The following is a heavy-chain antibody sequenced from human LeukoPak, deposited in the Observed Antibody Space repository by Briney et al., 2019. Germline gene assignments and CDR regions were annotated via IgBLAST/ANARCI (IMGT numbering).Heavy chain of an antibody. V-gene: IGHV3-30-3*01. CDR3: ARAQPPYYDFWGGLEFDY. CDR1: GFTFSSYA. J-gene: IGHJ4*02. D-gene: IGHD3-3*01. Sequence: GGSLRLSCAASGFTFSSYAMHWVRQAPGKGLEWVAVISYDGSNKYYADSVKGRFTISRDNSKNTLYLQMNSLRAEDTAVYYCARAQPPYYDFWGGLEFDYWGQGTLVTVSS. CDR2: ISYDGSNK.